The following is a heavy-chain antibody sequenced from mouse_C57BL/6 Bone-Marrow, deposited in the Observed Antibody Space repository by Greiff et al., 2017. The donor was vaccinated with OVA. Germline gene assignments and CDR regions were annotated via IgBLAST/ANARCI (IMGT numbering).Heavy chain of an antibody. CDR2: ISYSGST. J-gene: IGHJ3*01. Sequence: EVQRVESGPGLAKPSQTLSLTCSVTGYSITSDYWNWIRKFPGNKLEYMGYISYSGSTYYNPSLKSRISITRDTSKNQYYLQLNSVTTEDTATYYCARSVYDGYYPFAYWGQGTLVTVSA. V-gene: IGHV3-8*01. CDR1: GYSITSDY. CDR3: ARSVYDGYYPFAY. D-gene: IGHD2-3*01.